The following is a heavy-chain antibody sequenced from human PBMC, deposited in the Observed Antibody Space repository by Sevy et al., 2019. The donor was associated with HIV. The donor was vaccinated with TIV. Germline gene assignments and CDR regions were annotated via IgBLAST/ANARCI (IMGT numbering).Heavy chain of an antibody. J-gene: IGHJ6*02. D-gene: IGHD1-26*01. CDR3: SGGESRRRSCYYYYGFDV. Sequence: ASVKVSCKASGYTFTSYVMNWVRQAPGQGLEWMGWINTNTGNPTYAQGFTGRFVFSLDTSVSTAYLQISNLKAEDTAVYYVSGGESRRRSCYYYYGFDVWGQGATVTVSS. CDR1: GYTFTSYV. V-gene: IGHV7-4-1*02. CDR2: INTNTGNP.